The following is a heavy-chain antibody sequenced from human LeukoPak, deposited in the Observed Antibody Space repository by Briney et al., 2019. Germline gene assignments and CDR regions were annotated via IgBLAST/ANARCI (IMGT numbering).Heavy chain of an antibody. D-gene: IGHD3-16*01. CDR2: ISSTSTYI. Sequence: GGSLRLSCAASGFTFSSYSMIWVRQASGKGLEWVSSISSTSTYIYYADSVKGRFTISRDNAKNSLNLQMNSLRAEDTAVYYCGRVLGGYFWGQGTMVTVSS. J-gene: IGHJ3*01. CDR3: GRVLGGYF. CDR1: GFTFSSYS. V-gene: IGHV3-21*01.